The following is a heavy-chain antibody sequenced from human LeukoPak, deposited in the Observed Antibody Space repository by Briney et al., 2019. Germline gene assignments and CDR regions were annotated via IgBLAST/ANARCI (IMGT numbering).Heavy chain of an antibody. J-gene: IGHJ2*01. D-gene: IGHD3-16*01. V-gene: IGHV4-59*01. CDR3: MRDREDDNLGVCYFDP. Sequence: SETLSLTCTVSGGYISTYYWSWIGQSRWKELEGIGHIYYSEITNHNPSIMSRVTVYVDTTKYQFSLKFTSVTAADTAVDYFMRDREDDNLGVCYFDPWGRGTLVTVSS. CDR2: IYYSEIT. CDR1: GGYISTYY.